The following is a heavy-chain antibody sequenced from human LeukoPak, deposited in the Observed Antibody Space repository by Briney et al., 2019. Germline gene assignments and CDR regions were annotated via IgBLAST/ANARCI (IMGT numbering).Heavy chain of an antibody. V-gene: IGHV3-7*01. CDR3: ARDLDIEVVATTSWYDAFDI. CDR1: GFTFSSYW. D-gene: IGHD2-2*01. J-gene: IGHJ3*02. CDR2: VNQDGSKQ. Sequence: GGSLRLSCTASGFTFSSYWMSWVRQAAGKGLEWVANVNQDGSKQYYADSVKGRFTTSRDNAKNSLYLQLNSVRVEDTAMYYCARDLDIEVVATTSWYDAFDIWGQGTMVTVSS.